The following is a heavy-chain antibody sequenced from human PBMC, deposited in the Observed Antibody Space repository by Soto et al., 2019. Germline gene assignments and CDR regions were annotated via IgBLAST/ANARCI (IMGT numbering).Heavy chain of an antibody. CDR2: IIPIFGTA. J-gene: IGHJ3*02. D-gene: IGHD3-10*01. CDR3: AREGPRRYYYGSGMSRDHDAFDI. V-gene: IGHV1-69*01. Sequence: QVQLVQSGAEVKKPGSSVKVSCKASGGTFSSYAISWVRQAPGQGLEWMGGIIPIFGTANYAQKFQGRVTITADESTSTAYMELSSLRSEDTAVYYCAREGPRRYYYGSGMSRDHDAFDIWGQGTMVTVSS. CDR1: GGTFSSYA.